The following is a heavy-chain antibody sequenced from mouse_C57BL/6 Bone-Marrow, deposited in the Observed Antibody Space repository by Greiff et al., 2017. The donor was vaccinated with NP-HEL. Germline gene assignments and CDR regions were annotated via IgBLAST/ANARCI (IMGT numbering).Heavy chain of an antibody. CDR1: GFTFSSYG. CDR3: ARRGYYGSSSAWFAY. V-gene: IGHV5-6*01. D-gene: IGHD1-1*01. CDR2: ISSGGSYT. Sequence: EVQVVESGGDLVKPGGSLKLSCAASGFTFSSYGMSWVRQTPDKRLEWVATISSGGSYTYYPDSMKGRFTISRDNAKNTLYLQMSSLKSEDTAMYYCARRGYYGSSSAWFAYWGQGTLVTVSA. J-gene: IGHJ3*01.